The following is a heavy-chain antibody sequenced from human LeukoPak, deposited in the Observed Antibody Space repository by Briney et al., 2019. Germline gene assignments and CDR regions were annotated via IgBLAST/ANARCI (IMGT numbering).Heavy chain of an antibody. V-gene: IGHV1-69*13. CDR2: IITIFGTA. J-gene: IGHJ4*02. Sequence: ASVKVSCKASGGTFISYAISWVRQAPGQGLEWMGGIITIFGTANYAQKFQGRVTITADESTSTAYMELSSLRSEDTAVYYCARDSLPGSGHDYWGQGTLVTVSS. D-gene: IGHD6-19*01. CDR3: ARDSLPGSGHDY. CDR1: GGTFISYA.